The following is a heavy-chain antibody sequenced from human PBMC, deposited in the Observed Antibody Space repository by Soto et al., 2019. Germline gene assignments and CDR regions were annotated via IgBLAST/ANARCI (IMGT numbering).Heavy chain of an antibody. CDR1: GYTFTSYD. D-gene: IGHD1-26*01. J-gene: IGHJ3*02. CDR2: MNPNNGNT. Sequence: QEQLVQSGAEVKKPGASVKVSCKASGYTFTSYDITWVRQATGQGLEWMGWMNPNNGNTGYAQKFQGRVTMTRNTTRSTDYMELSSLRSEDTAVYYCATERWEDAFDIWGQGTMVTVSS. V-gene: IGHV1-8*01. CDR3: ATERWEDAFDI.